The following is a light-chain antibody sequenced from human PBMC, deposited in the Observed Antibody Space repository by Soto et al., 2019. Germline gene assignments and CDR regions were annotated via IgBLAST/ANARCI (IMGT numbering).Light chain of an antibody. CDR2: DVT. J-gene: IGLJ1*01. V-gene: IGLV2-14*03. CDR3: NSYSSSSTLV. Sequence: QSALTQPASVSGSPGQSITISCIGTSSDVGNHDYVSWYQHHPGKAPKLMIYDVTNRPSGVSTRFSGSKSGNTASLTISGLQAEDEADYFCNSYSSSSTLVFGSGTKLTVL. CDR1: SSDVGNHDY.